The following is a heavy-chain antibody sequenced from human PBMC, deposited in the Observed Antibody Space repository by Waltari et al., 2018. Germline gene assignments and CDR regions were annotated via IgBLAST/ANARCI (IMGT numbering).Heavy chain of an antibody. J-gene: IGHJ3*02. D-gene: IGHD4-4*01. Sequence: QVQLVESGGGVVQPGSSLRLSCAASGFTFSSYGMRWGGQAPGKGLEWVAVIWYVGSNKYYADSVKSRFTISRDNSKNTLYLQMNSLRAEDTAVYYCARGNLACDIWGQGTMVTVSS. V-gene: IGHV3-33*01. CDR2: IWYVGSNK. CDR3: ARGNLACDI. CDR1: GFTFSSYG.